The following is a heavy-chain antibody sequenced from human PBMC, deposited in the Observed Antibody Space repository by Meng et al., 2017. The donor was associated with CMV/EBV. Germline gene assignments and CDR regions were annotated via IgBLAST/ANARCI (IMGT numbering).Heavy chain of an antibody. CDR3: ARALWILDY. Sequence: GESLKISCAASGFTFSSYGMHWVRQAPGKGLEWVANIKQDGSEKYYVDSAKGRFTISRDNAKNSLYLQMNSLRAEDTAVYYCARALWILDYWGQGTLVTVSS. CDR2: IKQDGSEK. J-gene: IGHJ4*02. CDR1: GFTFSSYG. V-gene: IGHV3-7*01. D-gene: IGHD5-18*01.